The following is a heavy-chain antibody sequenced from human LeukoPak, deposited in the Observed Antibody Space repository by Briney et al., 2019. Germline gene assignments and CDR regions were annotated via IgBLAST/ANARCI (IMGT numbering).Heavy chain of an antibody. J-gene: IGHJ4*02. CDR2: IYHSGST. CDR1: GGSIDSRSYY. Sequence: SETLSLTCTVPGGSIDSRSYYWDWIRQAPGKGLEWIGTIYHSGSTEYNPSLKSRVAIFVDTSKNQFSLILHSVAAADTAVYYCARRSEFDNTHYHYFDYWGQGALVTVSS. D-gene: IGHD2-15*01. V-gene: IGHV4-39*01. CDR3: ARRSEFDNTHYHYFDY.